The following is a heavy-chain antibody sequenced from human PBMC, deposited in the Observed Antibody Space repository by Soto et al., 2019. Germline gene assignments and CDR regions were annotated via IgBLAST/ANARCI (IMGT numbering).Heavy chain of an antibody. V-gene: IGHV4-31*03. CDR3: SRVGSGDSHNAFDI. D-gene: IGHD3-10*01. Sequence: QVQLQESGPGLVKPSQTLSLTCTVSGGSISSGGYYWSWIRQHPGKGLEWIGYIYYSGSSYYNPSLKSRVTISVDTSKTQFSLKLSSVTAADTGVYFCSRVGSGDSHNAFDIWGQWTMLTFSS. CDR2: IYYSGSS. CDR1: GGSISSGGYY. J-gene: IGHJ3*02.